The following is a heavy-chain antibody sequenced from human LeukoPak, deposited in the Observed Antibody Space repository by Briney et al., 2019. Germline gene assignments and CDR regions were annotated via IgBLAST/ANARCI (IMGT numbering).Heavy chain of an antibody. J-gene: IGHJ4*02. CDR3: ARGYSRFDY. CDR2: IKQYGSEK. CDR1: GFTFSNYW. V-gene: IGHV3-7*04. Sequence: GGSLRLSCAASGFTFSNYWMSWVRQAPGIGLEWVANIKQYGSEKYYVDSVKGRFTISRDNAKNSLYVQMNSLRAEDTAVYYCARGYSRFDYWGQGTLVTVSS. D-gene: IGHD4-11*01.